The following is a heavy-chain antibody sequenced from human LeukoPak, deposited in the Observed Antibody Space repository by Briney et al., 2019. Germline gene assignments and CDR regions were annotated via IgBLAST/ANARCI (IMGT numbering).Heavy chain of an antibody. J-gene: IGHJ3*02. CDR3: ARTSVNSLWDDAFDI. CDR2: INQDGTEK. V-gene: IGHV3-7*05. Sequence: GGSLRLSCEASEFIFSKYWMSWVRQAPEKGLEWVARINQDGTEKYSVDSVRGRFTISRDNAKNSLYLQINNVKAEDTAVYYCARTSVNSLWDDAFDIWGQGTMVTVSS. D-gene: IGHD4-17*01. CDR1: EFIFSKYW.